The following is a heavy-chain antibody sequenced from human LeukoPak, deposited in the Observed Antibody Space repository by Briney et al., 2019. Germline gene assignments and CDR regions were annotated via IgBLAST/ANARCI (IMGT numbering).Heavy chain of an antibody. CDR1: GFTFSSYS. CDR3: AKDGSGSYYYTFDY. Sequence: GGSLRLSCAASGFTFSSYSMNWVRQAPGKGLEWVSYISSSSSTIYYADSVKGRFTISRDNAKNSLYLQMNSLRAEDTAVYYCAKDGSGSYYYTFDYWGQGALVTVSS. CDR2: ISSSSSTI. D-gene: IGHD3-10*01. J-gene: IGHJ4*02. V-gene: IGHV3-48*01.